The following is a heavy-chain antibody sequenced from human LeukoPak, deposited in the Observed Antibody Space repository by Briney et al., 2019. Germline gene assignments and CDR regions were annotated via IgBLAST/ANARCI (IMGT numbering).Heavy chain of an antibody. CDR3: ARAVGWQGYDY. V-gene: IGHV3-11*06. Sequence: GGSLRLSCAASGFTFSDYYMSWIRQAPGKGLEWISYISSSTYTNYADSVKGRFTISRDNAKNSMYLQMNSLRAEDTAVYYCARAVGWQGYDYWGQGTLVTVSS. CDR1: GFTFSDYY. J-gene: IGHJ4*02. CDR2: ISSSTYT. D-gene: IGHD6-19*01.